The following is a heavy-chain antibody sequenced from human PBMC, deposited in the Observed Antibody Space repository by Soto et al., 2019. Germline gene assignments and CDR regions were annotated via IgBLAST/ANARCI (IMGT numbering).Heavy chain of an antibody. D-gene: IGHD3-22*01. CDR2: MNPNRGNT. CDR1: GYTFTSHD. Sequence: QVQLVQSGAEVKKPGASVKVSCKASGYTFTSHDINWVRQATGQGLEWMGWMNPNRGNTGYAQKFQGRVTMTRSTSISTDYMELSNLRSEDTAVYYCVRGYPYSSGPWGQGTLVTVSS. J-gene: IGHJ5*02. V-gene: IGHV1-8*01. CDR3: VRGYPYSSGP.